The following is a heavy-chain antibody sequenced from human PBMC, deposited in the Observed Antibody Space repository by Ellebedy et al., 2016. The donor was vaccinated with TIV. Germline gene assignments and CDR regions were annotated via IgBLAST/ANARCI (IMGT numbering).Heavy chain of an antibody. D-gene: IGHD3-10*01. Sequence: SETLSLTCTVSGGSISSGDYYWSWIRQPPGKGLEWIGEINHSGSTNYNPSLKSRVTISVDTSKNQFSLKLSSVTAADTAVYYCARGRRVRGVIPYYYYGMDVWGQGTTVTVSS. CDR2: INHSGST. V-gene: IGHV4-61*08. CDR1: GGSISSGDYY. J-gene: IGHJ6*02. CDR3: ARGRRVRGVIPYYYYGMDV.